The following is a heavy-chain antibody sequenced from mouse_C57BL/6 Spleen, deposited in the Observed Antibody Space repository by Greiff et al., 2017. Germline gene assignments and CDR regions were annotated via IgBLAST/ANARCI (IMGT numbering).Heavy chain of an antibody. D-gene: IGHD2-1*01. CDR2: IYPSSGKT. J-gene: IGHJ1*03. Sequence: VQLQQSGAELVRPGASVKLSCKASGYTFTSSGICWVKQRTGQGLEWIGEIYPSSGKTYYNEKFKGKATLTADKSSSTAYMELRSLTSEDSAVYFCARSEGNNWYFGVWGTGTTVTVSS. CDR3: ARSEGNNWYFGV. V-gene: IGHV1-81*01. CDR1: GYTFTSSG.